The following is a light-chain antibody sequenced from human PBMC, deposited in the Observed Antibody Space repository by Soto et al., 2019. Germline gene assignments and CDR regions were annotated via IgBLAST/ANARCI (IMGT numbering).Light chain of an antibody. CDR2: DVT. CDR3: SSYTSSSTYV. V-gene: IGLV2-14*01. Sequence: QSVLTQPASVSGSPGQSITISCTGTRSDVGGYNYVYWHQQHPGKAPKLMIYDVTNRPSGVSDRFSGSKSGNTASLTISGIQAEDEADYYCSSYTSSSTYVFGAGTKVTVL. J-gene: IGLJ1*01. CDR1: RSDVGGYNY.